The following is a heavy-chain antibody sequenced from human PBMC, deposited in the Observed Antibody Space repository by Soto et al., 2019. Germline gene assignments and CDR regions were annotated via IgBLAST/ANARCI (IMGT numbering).Heavy chain of an antibody. V-gene: IGHV1-46*01. CDR2: INPSGGST. CDR3: ARDYAPVAGTHYYGMDV. CDR1: GYTFTSYY. Sequence: GASVKVSCKASGYTFTSYYMHWVRQAPGQGLEWMGIINPSGGSTSYAQKFQDRVTMTRDTSTSTVYMELSSLRSEDTAVYYCARDYAPVAGTHYYGMDVWGQGTTVTDLL. J-gene: IGHJ6*02. D-gene: IGHD6-19*01.